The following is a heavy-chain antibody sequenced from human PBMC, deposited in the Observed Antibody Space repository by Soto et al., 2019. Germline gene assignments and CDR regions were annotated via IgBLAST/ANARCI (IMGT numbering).Heavy chain of an antibody. V-gene: IGHV4-38-2*01. Sequence: SETLSLTCAVSGYSISSGYYWGWIRQPPGKGLEWIGSIYHSGSTYYNPSLKSRVTISVDTSKNQFSLKLSSVTAADTAVYYCARYYYDSSGYYPDAFDIWGQGTMVTVSS. D-gene: IGHD3-22*01. CDR2: IYHSGST. J-gene: IGHJ3*02. CDR3: ARYYYDSSGYYPDAFDI. CDR1: GYSISSGYY.